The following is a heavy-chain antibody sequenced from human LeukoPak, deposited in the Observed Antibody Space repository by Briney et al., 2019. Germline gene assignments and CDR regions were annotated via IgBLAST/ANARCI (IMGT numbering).Heavy chain of an antibody. V-gene: IGHV4-59*01. CDR2: IYYSGST. D-gene: IGHD4-17*01. Sequence: GSLRLSCAASGFTFSSYAMSWIRQPPGKGLEWIGYIYYSGSTNYSPSLKSRVTISVDTSKNQFSLKLSAVTAADTAVYYCARRYGDAYWGQGTLVTVSS. CDR1: GFTFSSYA. CDR3: ARRYGDAY. J-gene: IGHJ4*02.